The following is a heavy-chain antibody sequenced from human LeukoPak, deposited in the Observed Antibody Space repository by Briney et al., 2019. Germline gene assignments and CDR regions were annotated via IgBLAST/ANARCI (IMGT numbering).Heavy chain of an antibody. V-gene: IGHV4-30-2*01. D-gene: IGHD5-12*01. CDR3: ARGYSDYPYSFDS. J-gene: IGHJ4*02. Sequence: PSETLSLTCAVSGGSISSGTYSWNWIRQPPGKGLEWVGYIFHSGSTYYSPSLKSRVTISVDTSQTQFSLKLSSVTAADTAMYYCARGYSDYPYSFDSWGQGALVTVSS. CDR1: GGSISSGTYS. CDR2: IFHSGST.